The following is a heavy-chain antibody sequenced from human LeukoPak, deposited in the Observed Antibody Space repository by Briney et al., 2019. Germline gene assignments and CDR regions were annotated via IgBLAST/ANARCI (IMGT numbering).Heavy chain of an antibody. CDR2: IKQDGSEK. J-gene: IGHJ4*02. CDR3: ARALDSSSSRYQAFEY. CDR1: GFTFSNYW. V-gene: IGHV3-7*01. D-gene: IGHD2-2*01. Sequence: PGGPLRLSCAASGFTFSNYWMSWVRQAPGKGLEWVANIKQDGSEKYYVDSVKGRFTISRDNAKNSLYLQMNSLRAEDTAVYYCARALDSSSSRYQAFEYWGQGTLVTVSS.